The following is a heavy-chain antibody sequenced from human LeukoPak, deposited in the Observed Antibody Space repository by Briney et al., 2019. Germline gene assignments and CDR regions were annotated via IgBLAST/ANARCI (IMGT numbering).Heavy chain of an antibody. CDR3: ARSSREYSSGWGPFDY. D-gene: IGHD6-19*01. V-gene: IGHV3-30-3*01. CDR2: ISYDGSNK. J-gene: IGHJ4*02. Sequence: GRSLRLSCAASGFTFSSYAMHWVRQAPGKGLEWVAVISYDGSNKYYADSVKGRFTISRDNSKNTLYLQMNSLRAEDTAVYYCARSSREYSSGWGPFDYWGQGTLVTVSS. CDR1: GFTFSSYA.